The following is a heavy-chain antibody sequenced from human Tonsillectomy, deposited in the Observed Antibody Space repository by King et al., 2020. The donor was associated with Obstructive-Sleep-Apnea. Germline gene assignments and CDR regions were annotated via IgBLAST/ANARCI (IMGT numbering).Heavy chain of an antibody. D-gene: IGHD2-8*01. V-gene: IGHV3-23*04. J-gene: IGHJ6*02. CDR3: AKGGVPPTRLPYYYYGMDV. Sequence: VQLVESGGGLVQPGGSLRLSCAASGFTFSSFAMSWVRQAPGKGLEWVSAISGSGGSTYYADSVKGRFTISRDNSKNTLYLQMNSLRAEDTAVYFCAKGGVPPTRLPYYYYGMDVWGQGTTVTVSS. CDR2: ISGSGGST. CDR1: GFTFSSFA.